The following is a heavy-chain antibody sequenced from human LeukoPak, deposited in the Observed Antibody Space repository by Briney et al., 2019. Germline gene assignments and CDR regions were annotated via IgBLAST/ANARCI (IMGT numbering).Heavy chain of an antibody. D-gene: IGHD6-19*01. CDR1: GFTFSDYY. Sequence: GGSLRLSCAASGFTFSDYYMSWIRQAPGKGLEWVSYISSSGSTIYYADSVKGRFTISRDNAKNSLYLQMNSLRAEDTAVYYCARDHTSLKIAVAGTDYSGQGTLVTVSS. CDR2: ISSSGSTI. J-gene: IGHJ4*02. V-gene: IGHV3-11*01. CDR3: ARDHTSLKIAVAGTDY.